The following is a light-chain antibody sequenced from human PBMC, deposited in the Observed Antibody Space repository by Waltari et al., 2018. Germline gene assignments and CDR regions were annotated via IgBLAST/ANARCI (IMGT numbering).Light chain of an antibody. CDR3: QQYDNIPHT. V-gene: IGKV1-33*01. CDR1: QDIEKH. Sequence: DVQMTQAPSSLSASVGARVTITCQASQDIEKHLNWYQQKPGKAPKLLIYDASNLETGVPLRFSGSRSRTDFTFTISSLQPEDVATYYCQQYDNIPHTFGQGTTLEIK. CDR2: DAS. J-gene: IGKJ2*01.